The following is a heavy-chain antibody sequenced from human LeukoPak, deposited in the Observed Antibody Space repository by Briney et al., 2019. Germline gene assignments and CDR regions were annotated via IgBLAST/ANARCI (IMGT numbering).Heavy chain of an antibody. D-gene: IGHD3-22*01. CDR3: ARAPPYYYDSSGYYSFDY. CDR1: GFTFSSYW. Sequence: GGSLRLSCAASGFTFSSYWMSWVRQAPGKGLEWVANIKQDGSEKYYVDSVKGRFTISRDNAKNSLYLQMNSLRAEDTAVYYCARAPPYYYDSSGYYSFDYWGQGTLVTVSS. J-gene: IGHJ4*02. V-gene: IGHV3-7*01. CDR2: IKQDGSEK.